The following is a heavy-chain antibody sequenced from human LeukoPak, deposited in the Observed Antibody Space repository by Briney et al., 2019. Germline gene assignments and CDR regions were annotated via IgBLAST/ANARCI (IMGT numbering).Heavy chain of an antibody. CDR1: GFTFKNYA. J-gene: IGHJ4*02. CDR3: AKLGDYYGSGGPDY. CDR2: ISGPGSTT. V-gene: IGHV3-23*01. D-gene: IGHD3-10*01. Sequence: GGSLRLSCAASGFTFKNYAMSWVRQAPGKGLVWVSTISGPGSTTYYADSVEGRFTISRDDSKNTLYLQMSSLRAEDTAVYFCAKLGDYYGSGGPDYWGQGTLVTVSS.